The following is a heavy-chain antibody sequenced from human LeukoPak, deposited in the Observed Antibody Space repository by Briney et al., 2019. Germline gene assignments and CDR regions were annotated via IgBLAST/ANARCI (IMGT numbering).Heavy chain of an antibody. CDR3: ASKYSTYDYVWGSYRYNDY. CDR2: IYYSGST. J-gene: IGHJ4*02. V-gene: IGHV4-59*12. Sequence: PSETLSLTCTVSGGSISSYYWSWIRQPPGKGLEWIGYIYYSGSTNYNPSLKSRVTISVDTSKNQFSLKLSSVTAADTAVYYCASKYSTYDYVWGSYRYNDYWGQGTLVTVSS. D-gene: IGHD3-16*02. CDR1: GGSISSYY.